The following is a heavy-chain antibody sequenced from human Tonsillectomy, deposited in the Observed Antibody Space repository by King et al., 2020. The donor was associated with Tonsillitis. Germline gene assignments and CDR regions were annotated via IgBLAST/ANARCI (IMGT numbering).Heavy chain of an antibody. V-gene: IGHV3-49*04. D-gene: IGHD1-26*01. CDR1: GFTFGDYA. CDR2: IRSKAYGGTR. Sequence: VQLVESGGGLVQPGRSLRLSCTASGFTFGDYAMSWVRQAPGKGLEWVGFIRSKAYGGTREYAASVKGRFTISRDDSKSIAYLQMNSLKTEDTAVYYCTREPGSGSYSRFDYWGQGTLVTVSS. J-gene: IGHJ4*02. CDR3: TREPGSGSYSRFDY.